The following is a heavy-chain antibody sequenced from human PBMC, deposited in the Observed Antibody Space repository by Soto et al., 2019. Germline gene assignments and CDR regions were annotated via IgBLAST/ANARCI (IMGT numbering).Heavy chain of an antibody. D-gene: IGHD3-22*01. V-gene: IGHV3-30-3*01. CDR1: GFTFNNYA. CDR3: TRTYYYGSSDYYGPRDYYYGMDV. Sequence: LVESGGGVVQPGRSLRLSCAASGFTFNNYAIHWVRQAPGKGLGWVAVISHDGSKKYYADSVRGRFTISRDNSKNTLYLQMNSLRADATAMYFCTRTYYYGSSDYYGPRDYYYGMDVWGQGTTVTVSS. CDR2: ISHDGSKK. J-gene: IGHJ6*02.